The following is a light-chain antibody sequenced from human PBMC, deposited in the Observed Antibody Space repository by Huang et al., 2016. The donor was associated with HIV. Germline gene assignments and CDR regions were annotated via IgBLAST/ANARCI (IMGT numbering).Light chain of an antibody. CDR2: GAS. V-gene: IGKV3-15*01. J-gene: IGKJ5*01. Sequence: EIVMTQSPATLSVSPGERATLSCRASQSVSSNLAWYQQKHGQAPRLLIYGASTRVPGVPARVSGSGSGTEFTLTISSLQSEDFAVYYCQQYDNGPIAFGQGTRLEI. CDR3: QQYDNGPIA. CDR1: QSVSSN.